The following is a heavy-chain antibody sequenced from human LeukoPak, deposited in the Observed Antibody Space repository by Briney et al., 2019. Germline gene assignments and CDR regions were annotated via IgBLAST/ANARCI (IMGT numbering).Heavy chain of an antibody. CDR3: AKDLRYSYGYGECLH. V-gene: IGHV3-23*01. CDR2: ISGSGDNT. CDR1: GLTFSNSA. D-gene: IGHD5-18*01. J-gene: IGHJ4*02. Sequence: GGSLRLSCVASGLTFSNSAMTWVRQAPGKGLEWVSGISGSGDNTDYADSVKGRFTISRDNSKNTLYLQMNSLRVEDSAVYYCAKDLRYSYGYGECLHWGQGTLVTVSS.